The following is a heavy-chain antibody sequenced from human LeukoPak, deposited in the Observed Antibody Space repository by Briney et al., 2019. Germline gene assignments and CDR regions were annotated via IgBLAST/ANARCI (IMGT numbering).Heavy chain of an antibody. V-gene: IGHV3-23*01. CDR3: AKDGIVSPYYYFYMDV. D-gene: IGHD1-26*01. CDR2: ISGSGARI. Sequence: GGSLRLSCAASGFTFSDYYMSWIRQAPGKGLEWVSSISGSGARIDSADSVKGRFTISRDTSKNTLYLQMNSLRVEDTAVYYCAKDGIVSPYYYFYMDVWGKGTKVTVSS. CDR1: GFTFSDYY. J-gene: IGHJ6*03.